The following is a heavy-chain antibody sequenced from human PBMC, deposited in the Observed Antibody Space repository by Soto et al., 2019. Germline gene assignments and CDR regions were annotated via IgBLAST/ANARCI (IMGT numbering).Heavy chain of an antibody. Sequence: ASVKVSCKASGYTFTSYGISWVRQAPGQGLEWMGWISAYNGNTEYAQNFQGRVTMTTDTSTSTAYMELRRVRSDDTAVYYCARDXRVVAVAGTHYYYGMDVWGQGTTVTVSS. V-gene: IGHV1-18*04. CDR3: ARDXRVVAVAGTHYYYGMDV. CDR1: GYTFTSYG. CDR2: ISAYNGNT. J-gene: IGHJ6*02. D-gene: IGHD6-19*01.